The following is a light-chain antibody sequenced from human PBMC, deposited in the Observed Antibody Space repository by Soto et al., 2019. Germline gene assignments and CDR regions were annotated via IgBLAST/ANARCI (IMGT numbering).Light chain of an antibody. J-gene: IGKJ4*01. CDR1: QDIRNY. CDR2: DAS. Sequence: DIQMTQSPSSLSASVGDRVTITCQASQDIRNYLNWYQQKPGKAPKLLIYDASNLETGVPSRFSGSGSGTDFTFTISSLQSEDIATYYCQQCDNLPLTFGGGTKVDNK. CDR3: QQCDNLPLT. V-gene: IGKV1-33*01.